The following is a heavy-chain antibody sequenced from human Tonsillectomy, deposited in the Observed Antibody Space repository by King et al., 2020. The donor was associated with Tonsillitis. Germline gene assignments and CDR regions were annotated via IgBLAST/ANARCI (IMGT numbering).Heavy chain of an antibody. CDR2: ISAYNGNT. D-gene: IGHD3-3*01. CDR1: GYTFTSYG. V-gene: IGHV1-18*04. Sequence: QLVQSGAGVKKPGASVKVSCKASGYTFTSYGISWVRQAPGQGLEWMGWISAYNGNTNYAQKLQGRVTMTTDTSTSTAYMELRSLRSDDTAVYYCARDPVTIFGVVTYYYYGMDVWGQGTTVTVSS. J-gene: IGHJ6*02. CDR3: ARDPVTIFGVVTYYYYGMDV.